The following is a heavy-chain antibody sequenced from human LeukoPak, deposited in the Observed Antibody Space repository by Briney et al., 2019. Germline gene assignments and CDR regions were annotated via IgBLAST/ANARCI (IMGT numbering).Heavy chain of an antibody. D-gene: IGHD3-3*01. CDR3: ARIDHYDFWSRGEVDY. CDR2: ISSSSSYI. Sequence: GGSLRLSCAASGFTFSSYSMNWVRQAPGKGLEWVSSISSSSSYIYYADSVKGRFTISRDNAKNSLYLQMNSLRAEDTAVYYCARIDHYDFWSRGEVDYWGQGTLVTVSS. CDR1: GFTFSSYS. V-gene: IGHV3-21*01. J-gene: IGHJ4*02.